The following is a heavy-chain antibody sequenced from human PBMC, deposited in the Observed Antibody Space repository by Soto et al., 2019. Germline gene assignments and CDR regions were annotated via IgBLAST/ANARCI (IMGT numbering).Heavy chain of an antibody. CDR3: AQTTGWPGFDY. D-gene: IGHD6-19*01. CDR1: GASISNYY. J-gene: IGHJ4*02. CDR2: IYNGEST. Sequence: QMQLQESGPGLVKPSETMSLTCTASGASISNYYWNWIRQPPGKGLEWIGRIYNGESTNYNPSLKSRVTISVDTSKNQFSLKLGSVTAADTAVYYCAQTTGWPGFDYWGQGILVTVSS. V-gene: IGHV4-4*07.